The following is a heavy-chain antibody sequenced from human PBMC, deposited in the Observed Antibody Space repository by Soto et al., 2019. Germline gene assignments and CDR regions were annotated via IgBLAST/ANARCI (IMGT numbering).Heavy chain of an antibody. CDR3: ARWSYYYYGMDV. J-gene: IGHJ6*02. V-gene: IGHV3-13*05. CDR2: IGTAGDP. D-gene: IGHD3-3*01. CDR1: GLTFRSYD. Sequence: RWGSTKLACAACGLTFRSYDIHFFLQATGKGLEWVSAIGTAGDPYYPGSVKGRFTISRENAKNSLYLQMNSLRAGDTAVYYCARWSYYYYGMDVWGQGTTVTVSS.